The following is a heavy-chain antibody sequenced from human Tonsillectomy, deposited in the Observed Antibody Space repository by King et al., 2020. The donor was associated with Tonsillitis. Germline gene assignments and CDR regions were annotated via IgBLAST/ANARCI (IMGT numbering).Heavy chain of an antibody. D-gene: IGHD5-18*01. V-gene: IGHV5-51*01. CDR1: GYSFTSYW. Sequence: VQLVESGAEVKKPGESLKISCKGSGYSFTSYWIGWVRQMPGKGLEWMGIIYPGDSDTRYSPSFQGQVTISADKSISTAYLRWSSLKASDTARYYWARLGVTAMAEVAWTDYRGPGTLAPVSS. CDR2: IYPGDSDT. J-gene: IGHJ4*02. CDR3: ARLGVTAMAEVAWTDY.